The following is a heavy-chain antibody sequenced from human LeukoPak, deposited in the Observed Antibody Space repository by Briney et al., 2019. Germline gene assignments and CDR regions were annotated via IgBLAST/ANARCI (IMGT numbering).Heavy chain of an antibody. CDR2: FDPEDGET. CDR1: GYTLTELS. CDR3: ATDPYGSGSYYFY. D-gene: IGHD3-10*01. J-gene: IGHJ4*02. V-gene: IGHV1-24*01. Sequence: GASVKASCKVSGYTLTELSMHWLRQAPGKGLEWMGGFDPEDGETIYAQKFQGRVTMTEDTSTDTAYMELSSLRSEDTAVYYCATDPYGSGSYYFYWGQGTLITVSS.